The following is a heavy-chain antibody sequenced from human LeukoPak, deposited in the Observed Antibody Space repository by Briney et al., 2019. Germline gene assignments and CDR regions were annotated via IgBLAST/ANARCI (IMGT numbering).Heavy chain of an antibody. CDR3: AKDELWPYYFDY. CDR2: ISGSGGST. V-gene: IGHV3-23*01. J-gene: IGHJ4*02. CDR1: GFTFSSYA. Sequence: GGSLRLSCAVSGFTFSSYAMSWVRQAPGKGLEWVSAISGSGGSTYYADSVKGRFTISRDNSKNTLYLQMNSLRAEDTAVYYCAKDELWPYYFDYWGQGTLVTVSS. D-gene: IGHD5-18*01.